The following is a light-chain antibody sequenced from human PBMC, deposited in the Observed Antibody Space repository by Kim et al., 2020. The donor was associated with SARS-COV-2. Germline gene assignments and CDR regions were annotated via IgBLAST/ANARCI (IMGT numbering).Light chain of an antibody. J-gene: IGKJ1*01. CDR1: QGVRNN. V-gene: IGKV3-15*01. CDR3: QQYITRT. Sequence: EMVMTQSPATLSVSPGESVTLSCRASQGVRNNVAWYQQKPGQTPRLLIYGASARATDIPARFSSSGSGIEYTLTISSLQSDDSAVYYCQQYITRTFGQGTKVDIK. CDR2: GAS.